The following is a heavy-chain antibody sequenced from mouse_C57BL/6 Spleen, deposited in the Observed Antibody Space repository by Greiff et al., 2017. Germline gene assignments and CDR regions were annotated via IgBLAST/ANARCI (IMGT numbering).Heavy chain of an antibody. V-gene: IGHV1-7*01. CDR2: INPSSGYT. Sequence: QVQLKQSGADLAKPGASVKLSCKASGYTFTSYWMHWVQQRPGKGLEWIGYINPSSGYTKYNHKFKDKATLTADKSSSTAYMQLSSLTYEDSAVYYCARWDTTVVGTVYFDYWGQGTTLTVSS. CDR1: GYTFTSYW. D-gene: IGHD1-1*01. CDR3: ARWDTTVVGTVYFDY. J-gene: IGHJ2*01.